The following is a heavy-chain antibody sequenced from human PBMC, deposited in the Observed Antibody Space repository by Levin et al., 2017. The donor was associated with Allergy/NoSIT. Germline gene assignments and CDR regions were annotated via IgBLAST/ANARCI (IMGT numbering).Heavy chain of an antibody. Sequence: SETLSLTCAVYGGSFSGYYWSWIRQPPGKGLEWIGEINHSGSTNYNPSLKSRVTISVDTSKNQFSLKLSSVTAADTAVYYCATSYGDYGSGGDFDYWGQGTLVTVSS. CDR1: GGSFSGYY. CDR3: ATSYGDYGSGGDFDY. V-gene: IGHV4-34*01. J-gene: IGHJ4*02. D-gene: IGHD4-17*01. CDR2: INHSGST.